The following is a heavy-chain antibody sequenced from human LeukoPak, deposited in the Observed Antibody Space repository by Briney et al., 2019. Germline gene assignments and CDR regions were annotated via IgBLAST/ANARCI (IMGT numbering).Heavy chain of an antibody. CDR2: ISSSSSYI. CDR3: ARVWEYSGSYLGAFDI. V-gene: IGHV3-21*01. D-gene: IGHD1-26*01. Sequence: KSGGSLRLSCAASGFTFSSYSMNRVRQAPGKGLEWVSSISSSSSYIYYADSVKGRFTISRDNAKNSLYLQMNSLRAEDTAVYYCARVWEYSGSYLGAFDIWGQGTMVTVSS. CDR1: GFTFSSYS. J-gene: IGHJ3*02.